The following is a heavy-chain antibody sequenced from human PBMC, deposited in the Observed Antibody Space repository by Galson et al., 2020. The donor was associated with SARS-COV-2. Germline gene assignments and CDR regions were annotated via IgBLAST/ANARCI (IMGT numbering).Heavy chain of an antibody. J-gene: IGHJ3*02. D-gene: IGHD3-10*01. CDR1: GFTFSSYS. CDR2: ISSSSSYI. Sequence: GESLKISCAASGFTFSSYSMNWVRQAPGKGLEWVSSISSSSSYIYYADSVKGRFTISRDNAKNSLYLQMNSLRAEDTAVYYCASAFMVSGELESRGDAFDIWGQGTMVNVSS. V-gene: IGHV3-21*01. CDR3: ASAFMVSGELESRGDAFDI.